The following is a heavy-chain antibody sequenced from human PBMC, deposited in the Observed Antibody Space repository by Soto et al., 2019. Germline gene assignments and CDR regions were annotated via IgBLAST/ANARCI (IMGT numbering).Heavy chain of an antibody. D-gene: IGHD1-26*01. CDR1: GFSLNTRGVA. CDR3: AHLDPKLRALDV. CDR2: IYWDDDK. V-gene: IGHV2-5*02. J-gene: IGHJ6*02. Sequence: ITLKESGPTLVKPTQTLTLTCTLSGFSLNTRGVALVWIRQPPGKALEWLALIYWDDDKRYSPSLKSRLTIIRDTSKNQVVLTMTNVDPVDTATYFCAHLDPKLRALDVWGQGTTVTVSS.